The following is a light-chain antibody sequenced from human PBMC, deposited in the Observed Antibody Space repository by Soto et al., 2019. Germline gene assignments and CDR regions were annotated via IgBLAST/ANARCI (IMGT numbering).Light chain of an antibody. CDR2: GAS. Sequence: EIVLTQSPGTLSLSPGERATLSCRASQSVSSSYLAWYQQRPGQAPRLLIYGASSRATGIPDRFSGSGSGTDFILTISRLEPEDFAVYYCQQYGSLPWTFGQGTKVESK. V-gene: IGKV3-20*01. J-gene: IGKJ1*01. CDR3: QQYGSLPWT. CDR1: QSVSSSY.